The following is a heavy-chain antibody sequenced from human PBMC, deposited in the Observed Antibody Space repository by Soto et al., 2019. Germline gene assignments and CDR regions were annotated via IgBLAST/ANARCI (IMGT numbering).Heavy chain of an antibody. Sequence: EVQLVESGGGLVQPGGSLRLSCAASGFTFSTYWMNWVRQAPGKGLEWVANIKQDGSEKYYVDSVKGRFTISRDNAKNSLYLQMNSLRVEDTALYYCAGDRVYCSGGICYSVLDYWGQGILVTVSS. V-gene: IGHV3-7*01. CDR2: IKQDGSEK. CDR3: AGDRVYCSGGICYSVLDY. J-gene: IGHJ4*02. CDR1: GFTFSTYW. D-gene: IGHD2-15*01.